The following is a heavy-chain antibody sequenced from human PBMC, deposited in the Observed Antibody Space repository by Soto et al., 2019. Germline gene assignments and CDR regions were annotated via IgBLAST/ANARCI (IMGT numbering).Heavy chain of an antibody. D-gene: IGHD6-19*01. CDR3: AKLGIAVAGIMDC. J-gene: IGHJ4*02. V-gene: IGHV3-23*01. CDR2: ISGSGGST. Sequence: EVQLLESGGGLVQPGGSLRLSCVPSGFTFSSYAMSWVRQAPGKGLEWVSAISGSGGSTYYADSVKGRFTISRDNSKNTLYLQMNSLSPDDTAVYYCAKLGIAVAGIMDCWGQGTLVTVSS. CDR1: GFTFSSYA.